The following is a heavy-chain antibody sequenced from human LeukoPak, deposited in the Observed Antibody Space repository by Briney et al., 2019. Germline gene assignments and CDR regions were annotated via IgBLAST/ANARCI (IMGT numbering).Heavy chain of an antibody. CDR2: INPNSGGT. D-gene: IGHD3-10*01. CDR3: ARDAYTMVRGYHNPPGY. V-gene: IGHV1-2*02. J-gene: IGHJ4*02. Sequence: GASVKVSCKASGYTLTGYYMHWVRQAPGQGLEWMGWINPNSGGTNYAQKFQGRVTMTRDTSISTAYMELSRLRSDDTAVYYCARDAYTMVRGYHNPPGYWGQGTLVTVSS. CDR1: GYTLTGYY.